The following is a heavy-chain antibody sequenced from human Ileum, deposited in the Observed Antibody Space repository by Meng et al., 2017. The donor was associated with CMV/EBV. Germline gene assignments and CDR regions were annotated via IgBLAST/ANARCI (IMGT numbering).Heavy chain of an antibody. CDR1: GCAFSPYT. V-gene: IGHV7-4-1*02. D-gene: IGHD5-18*01. CDR3: TRGAGAHTAKFDY. CDR2: INTNTGNP. J-gene: IGHJ4*02. Sequence: QVQLVQSGADGETPGSSVTVSGQACGCAFSPYTISWVRQAPGQGLEGMGWINTNTGNPTYAQDFTGRFVFSLDTSVSTAYLQISSLRAEDTAVYYCTRGAGAHTAKFDYWGQGTLFTVSS.